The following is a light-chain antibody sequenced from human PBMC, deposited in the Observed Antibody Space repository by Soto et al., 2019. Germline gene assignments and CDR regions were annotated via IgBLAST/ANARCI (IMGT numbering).Light chain of an antibody. CDR2: AAS. CDR1: QGISNY. CDR3: QKYNSAPRT. J-gene: IGKJ1*01. Sequence: DIQMTQSPSSLSASVGDRVTITCRASQGISNYLAWYQQKPGKVPKLLIYAASTLQSGVPSRFSGSGSGTDITITISSLQPEDVETYYCQKYNSAPRTFGQGTKVEIK. V-gene: IGKV1-27*01.